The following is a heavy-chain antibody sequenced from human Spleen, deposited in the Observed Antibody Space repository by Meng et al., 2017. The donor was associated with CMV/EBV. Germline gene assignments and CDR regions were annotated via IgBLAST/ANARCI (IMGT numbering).Heavy chain of an antibody. J-gene: IGHJ4*02. CDR1: GFTFSSYG. V-gene: IGHV3-33*01. CDR2: IWYDGSNK. CDR3: GLNFWSGSRTVDY. Sequence: GGSLRLSCAASGFTFSSYGMHWVRQAPGKGLEWVAVIWYDGSNKYYADSVKGRFTISRDNSKNTLYLQMNSLRAEDTAVYYCGLNFWSGSRTVDYWGQGTLVTVSS. D-gene: IGHD3-3*01.